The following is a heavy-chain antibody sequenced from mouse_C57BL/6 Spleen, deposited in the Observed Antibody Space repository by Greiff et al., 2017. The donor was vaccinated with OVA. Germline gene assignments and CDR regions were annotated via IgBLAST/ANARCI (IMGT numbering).Heavy chain of an antibody. V-gene: IGHV14-2*01. CDR1: GFNIKDYY. CDR2: IDPEEGET. D-gene: IGHD1-1*01. Sequence: EVQLQQSGAELVKPGASVKLSCTASGFNIKDYYMHWVKQRTEQGLEWIGRIDPEEGETKYAPKFQGKATITADTSSNTAYLQLSSLTSEDTADYYCAAYYYGSSLDDWGQGTTLTVSA. J-gene: IGHJ2*01. CDR3: AAYYYGSSLDD.